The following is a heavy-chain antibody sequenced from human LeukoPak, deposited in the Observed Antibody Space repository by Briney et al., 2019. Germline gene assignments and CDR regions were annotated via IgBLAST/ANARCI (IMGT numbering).Heavy chain of an antibody. CDR2: ISVSGFST. J-gene: IGHJ3*01. Sequence: PGGSLRLSCAASGFTVSSNYMSWVRQAPGKGLEWVSVISVSGFSTYYADSVKGRFTISRDMSKSTLYLQMNSLRAEDTAIYYCAKNHDSNTYHTDDAFDLWGQGTAVTVSS. V-gene: IGHV3-23*01. D-gene: IGHD2/OR15-2a*01. CDR3: AKNHDSNTYHTDDAFDL. CDR1: GFTVSSNY.